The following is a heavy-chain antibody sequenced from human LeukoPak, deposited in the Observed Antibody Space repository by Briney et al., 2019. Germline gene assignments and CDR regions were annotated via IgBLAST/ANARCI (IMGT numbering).Heavy chain of an antibody. J-gene: IGHJ3*02. CDR2: FGPEDGET. D-gene: IGHD6-25*01. CDR1: GYTLTELS. V-gene: IGHV1-24*01. Sequence: ASVKVSCKVSGYTLTELSMQWVRQAPGKGLEWMGGFGPEDGETIYAQKFQGRVTMTEDTSTDTAYMELSSLRSEDTAVYYCATGPRLTFDIWGQGTMVTVSS. CDR3: ATGPRLTFDI.